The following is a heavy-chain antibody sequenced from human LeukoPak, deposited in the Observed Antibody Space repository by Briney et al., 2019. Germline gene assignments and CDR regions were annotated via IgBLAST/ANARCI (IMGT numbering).Heavy chain of an antibody. CDR3: ARDQDKTTYYDYVWGSYRPSDAFDI. J-gene: IGHJ3*02. Sequence: GGSLRLSCAASGLTFSSYWMHWVRQAPGKGLVWVSRINSDGSGTSYADSVKGRFTISRDNAKNTLYLQMNSPRAEDTAVYYCARDQDKTTYYDYVWGSYRPSDAFDIWGQGTMVTVSS. D-gene: IGHD3-16*02. CDR2: INSDGSGT. V-gene: IGHV3-74*01. CDR1: GLTFSSYW.